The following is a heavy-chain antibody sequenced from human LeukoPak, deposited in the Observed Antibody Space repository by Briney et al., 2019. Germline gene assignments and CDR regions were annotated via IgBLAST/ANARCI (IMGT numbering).Heavy chain of an antibody. Sequence: PGGSLRLSCAASGFTLSSYAMSWVRQAPGKGLEWVSAISVSGNTYHADSVKGRFTISRDSSKNTLYLQMNSLRAEDTAVYYCARAVPDYGDYSELYYYYMDVWGKGTTVTISS. J-gene: IGHJ6*03. CDR1: GFTLSSYA. V-gene: IGHV3-23*01. D-gene: IGHD4-17*01. CDR2: ISVSGNT. CDR3: ARAVPDYGDYSELYYYYMDV.